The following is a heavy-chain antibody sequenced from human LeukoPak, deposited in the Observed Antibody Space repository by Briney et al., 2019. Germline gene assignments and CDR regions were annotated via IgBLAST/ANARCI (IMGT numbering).Heavy chain of an antibody. CDR2: LSYSGST. Sequence: PSETLSLTCTVSGDSISSSSYYWGWIRQPPGKVLEWIGSLSYSGSTYCNPSLKSRVTISVDTSKNQFSLKLSSVTAADTAVYYCARDRTVVVVVAATQAHWFDPWGQGTLVTVSS. CDR1: GDSISSSSYY. D-gene: IGHD2-15*01. CDR3: ARDRTVVVVVAATQAHWFDP. V-gene: IGHV4-39*07. J-gene: IGHJ5*02.